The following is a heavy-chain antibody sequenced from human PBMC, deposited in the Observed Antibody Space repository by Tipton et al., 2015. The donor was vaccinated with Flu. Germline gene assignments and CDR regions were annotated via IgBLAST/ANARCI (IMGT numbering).Heavy chain of an antibody. D-gene: IGHD2-2*01. CDR3: ARTIVVVPAAMMWFDP. J-gene: IGHJ5*02. CDR2: IYYSGST. V-gene: IGHV4-59*08. Sequence: TLSLTCTVSGGSISSYYWSWIRQPPGKGLEWIGYIYYSGSTNYNPSLKSRVTISVDTSKNQFSLKLSSVTAADTAVCYCARTIVVVPAAMMWFDPWGQGTLVTVSS. CDR1: GGSISSYY.